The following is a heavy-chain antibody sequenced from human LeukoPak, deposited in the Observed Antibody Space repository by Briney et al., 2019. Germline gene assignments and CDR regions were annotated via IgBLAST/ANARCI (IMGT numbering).Heavy chain of an antibody. Sequence: GASVKVSCKAPGYTFTNYYMHWVRQAPGQGLEWMGPINPNSGGTNYAQKFQGRATMTRDTSSSTAYMDLSRLRSDDTAVYYCARDGSSSGGMDVWGKGTTVTVSS. CDR1: GYTFTNYY. D-gene: IGHD6-25*01. CDR3: ARDGSSSGGMDV. J-gene: IGHJ6*04. V-gene: IGHV1-2*06. CDR2: INPNSGGT.